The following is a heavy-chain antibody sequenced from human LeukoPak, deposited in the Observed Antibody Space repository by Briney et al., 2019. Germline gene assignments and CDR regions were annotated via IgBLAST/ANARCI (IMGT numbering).Heavy chain of an antibody. J-gene: IGHJ4*02. D-gene: IGHD4-17*01. CDR2: IHYTVYT. V-gene: IGHV4-39*07. Sequence: PSETLSLTCTVSGGSISSSNYYWGWIRQPPGKGLEWIGSIHYTVYTYYNPSLKSRVTISVDTSKNQFSLKLISVTAADTAVYYCARGLVTKESDFDSWGQGTLVTVSS. CDR1: GGSISSSNYY. CDR3: ARGLVTKESDFDS.